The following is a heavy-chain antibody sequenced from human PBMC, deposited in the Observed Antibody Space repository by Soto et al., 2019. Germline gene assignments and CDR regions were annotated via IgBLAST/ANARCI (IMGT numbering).Heavy chain of an antibody. CDR3: VRFSGLDV. CDR2: ISGIGGTT. D-gene: IGHD3-3*01. V-gene: IGHV3-23*01. J-gene: IGHJ6*02. Sequence: GGSLRLSCAASGFTFSSYVMSWVRQAPGKGLEWVSTISGIGGTTYYADSVQGRFTISRDNSKNTLYLQMNSLRSEDTAVYYCVRFSGLDVWGQGTTVTVSS. CDR1: GFTFSSYV.